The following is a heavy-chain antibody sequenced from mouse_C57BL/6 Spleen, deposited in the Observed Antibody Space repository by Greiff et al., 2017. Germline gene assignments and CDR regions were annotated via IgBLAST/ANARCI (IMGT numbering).Heavy chain of an antibody. V-gene: IGHV1-82*01. CDR3: ARGGYYCGSSSHWYFDV. J-gene: IGHJ1*03. CDR2: IYPGDGDT. D-gene: IGHD1-1*01. Sequence: QVQLQQSGPELVKPGASVKISCKASGYAFSSSWMNWVKQRPGKGLEWIGRIYPGDGDTNYNGKFKGKATLTADKSSSTAYMQLSSLTSEDSAVYFCARGGYYCGSSSHWYFDVWGTGTTVTVSS. CDR1: GYAFSSSW.